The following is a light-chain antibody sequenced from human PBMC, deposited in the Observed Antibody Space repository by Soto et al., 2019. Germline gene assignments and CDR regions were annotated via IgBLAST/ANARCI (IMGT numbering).Light chain of an antibody. CDR3: SSYGGSNNFVV. CDR2: DVI. Sequence: QSALTQPPSASGSPGQSVTISCTGTSSDISGNNFVSWYQHHPGKAPKLMLYDVIKRPSGVPARFSGSKSGNTASLTVSGLQAEDEADYYCSSYGGSNNFVVFGGGTKLTVL. J-gene: IGLJ2*01. CDR1: SSDISGNNF. V-gene: IGLV2-8*01.